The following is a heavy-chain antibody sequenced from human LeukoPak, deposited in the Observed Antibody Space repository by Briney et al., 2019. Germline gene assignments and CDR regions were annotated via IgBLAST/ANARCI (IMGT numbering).Heavy chain of an antibody. CDR2: IYTSGST. Sequence: SETLSLTCTVSGGSISSYYWSWIRQPAGKGLEWIGRIYTSGSTNYNPSLKSRVTMSVDTSKNQFSLKLSSVTAADTAVYCCARVLTVVAATDGWFDPWGQGTLVTVSS. V-gene: IGHV4-4*07. D-gene: IGHD2-15*01. CDR1: GGSISSYY. J-gene: IGHJ5*02. CDR3: ARVLTVVAATDGWFDP.